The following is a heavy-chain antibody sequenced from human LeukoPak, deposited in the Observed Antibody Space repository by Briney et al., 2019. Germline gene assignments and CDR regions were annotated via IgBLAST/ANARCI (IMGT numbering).Heavy chain of an antibody. J-gene: IGHJ4*02. D-gene: IGHD2-21*02. CDR1: GFTFSSYA. CDR2: KSYDGSNK. V-gene: IGHV3-30-3*01. Sequence: PGRSLRLSCAASGFTFSSYAMHWVRQAPGKGLEWVAVKSYDGSNKYYADSVKGRFTISRDNSKNTLYLQMNSLRAEDTAVYYCARAPGDHDYWGQGTLVTVSS. CDR3: ARAPGDHDY.